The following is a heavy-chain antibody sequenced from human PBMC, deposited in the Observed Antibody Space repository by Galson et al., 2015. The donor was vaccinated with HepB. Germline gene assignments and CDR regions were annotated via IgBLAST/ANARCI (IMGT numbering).Heavy chain of an antibody. V-gene: IGHV3-30*18. Sequence: SLRLSCAASGFTFSSYGMHWVRQAPGKGLEWVAVISYDGSKKYYADSVKGRFTISRDNSKNTLYLQMNSLSAEDTAVYYCAKDYYYDSSGYDPLDYWGQGTLVTVSS. J-gene: IGHJ4*02. CDR3: AKDYYYDSSGYDPLDY. D-gene: IGHD3-22*01. CDR1: GFTFSSYG. CDR2: ISYDGSKK.